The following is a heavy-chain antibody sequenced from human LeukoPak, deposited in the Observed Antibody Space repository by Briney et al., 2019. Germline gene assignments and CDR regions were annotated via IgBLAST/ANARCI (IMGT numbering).Heavy chain of an antibody. V-gene: IGHV4-39*01. CDR1: AGSISSSNYY. D-gene: IGHD3-10*01. J-gene: IGHJ4*02. CDR2: IYYSGIT. CDR3: ARRGYYYGSTPKNPGDY. Sequence: SETLSLTCTVSAGSISSSNYYWGWIRQPPGKGLEWIGSIYYSGITYYNPSLKSRVTISVDTSKNQFSLKLSSVTAADTAVYYCARRGYYYGSTPKNPGDYWGQGTLVTVSS.